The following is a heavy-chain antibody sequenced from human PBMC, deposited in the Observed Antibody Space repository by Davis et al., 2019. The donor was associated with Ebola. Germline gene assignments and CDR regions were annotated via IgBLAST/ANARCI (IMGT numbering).Heavy chain of an antibody. V-gene: IGHV1-18*01. CDR3: ARDRVAYCFDY. CDR2: ISAYNGNT. CDR1: GYTFTSYG. Sequence: ASVKVSCKASGYTFTSYGISWVRQAPGQGLEWMGGISAYNGNTNYAQKLQGRVTMTTDTSTSTAYMELRSLRSDDAAVYYCARDRVAYCFDYWGQGTLVTVSS. J-gene: IGHJ4*02.